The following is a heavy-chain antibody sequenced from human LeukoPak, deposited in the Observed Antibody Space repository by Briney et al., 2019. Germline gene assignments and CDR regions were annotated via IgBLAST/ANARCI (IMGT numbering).Heavy chain of an antibody. Sequence: GGSLRLSCAASGFTFNNYNMNWVRQAPGKGLEWVSAISGSGGSTYYADSVKGRFTISRDNSKNTLYLQINSLRAEDTAVYYCAKNSGYYYIGDYGGQGTLVTVSS. D-gene: IGHD3-22*01. V-gene: IGHV3-23*01. CDR1: GFTFNNYN. CDR2: ISGSGGST. J-gene: IGHJ4*02. CDR3: AKNSGYYYIGDY.